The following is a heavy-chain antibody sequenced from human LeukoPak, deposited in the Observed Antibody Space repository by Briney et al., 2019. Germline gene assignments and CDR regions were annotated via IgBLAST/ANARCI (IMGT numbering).Heavy chain of an antibody. Sequence: PGRSLRLSCAASGFTFSSYAMHWVRQAPGKGLEWVAVISYDGSNKYYADSVKGRFTISRDNSKNTLYLQMNSLRTEDTAVYYCARDHRVTLVRGVVEAFDMWGRGAMVTVSS. CDR3: ARDHRVTLVRGVVEAFDM. J-gene: IGHJ3*02. CDR1: GFTFSSYA. D-gene: IGHD3-10*01. CDR2: ISYDGSNK. V-gene: IGHV3-30-3*01.